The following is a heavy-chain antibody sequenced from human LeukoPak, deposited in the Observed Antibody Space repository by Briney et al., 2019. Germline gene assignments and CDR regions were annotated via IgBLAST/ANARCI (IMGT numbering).Heavy chain of an antibody. D-gene: IGHD6-19*01. CDR2: IYTSGST. CDR1: GGSISSGSYY. CDR3: ARDLAVAANVDY. Sequence: SQTLSLTCTVSGGSISSGSYYWSWIRQPAGKGLEWIGRIYTSGSTNYNPSLKSRVTISVDTSKSQFSLKLSSVTAADTAVYYCARDLAVAANVDYWGQGTLVTVSS. J-gene: IGHJ4*02. V-gene: IGHV4-61*02.